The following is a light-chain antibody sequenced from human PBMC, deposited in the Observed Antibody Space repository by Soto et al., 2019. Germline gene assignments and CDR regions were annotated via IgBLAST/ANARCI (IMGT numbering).Light chain of an antibody. CDR2: GAS. Sequence: EIVLTQSPGTLSLSPGERATLSCRASQSVSTSFLAWYRQKPGQAPRLLIYGASVRAPGIPDRFSGSGSGTDFTLTISRLEREDFGVYYCQQYGISRYTFGQGTKLEIK. CDR3: QQYGISRYT. CDR1: QSVSTSF. J-gene: IGKJ2*01. V-gene: IGKV3-20*01.